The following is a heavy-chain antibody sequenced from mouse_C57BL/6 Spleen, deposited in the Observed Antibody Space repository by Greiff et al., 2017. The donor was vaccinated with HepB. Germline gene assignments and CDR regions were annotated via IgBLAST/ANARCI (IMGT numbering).Heavy chain of an antibody. D-gene: IGHD1-1*01. CDR1: GFTFSSYA. V-gene: IGHV5-4*01. CDR3: ARDYYGSSYYFDY. Sequence: EVNLVESGGGLVKPGGSLKLSCAASGFTFSSYAMSWVRQTPEKRLEWVATISDGGSYTYYPDNVKGRFTISRDNAKNNPYLQMSHLKSEDTAMYYCARDYYGSSYYFDYWGQGTTLTVSS. CDR2: ISDGGSYT. J-gene: IGHJ2*01.